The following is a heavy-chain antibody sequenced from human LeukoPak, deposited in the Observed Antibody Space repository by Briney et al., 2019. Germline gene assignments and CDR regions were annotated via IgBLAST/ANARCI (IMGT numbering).Heavy chain of an antibody. V-gene: IGHV3-7*01. J-gene: IGHJ4*02. CDR1: GFTFSSYW. Sequence: GGSLRLSCAASGFTFSSYWMSWVRQAPGKGLEWVANIKQDGSEKYYVDSVKGRFTIPRDNAKNSLYLQMNSLRAEDTAVYYCARLYYDFWSGYYTDLYFDYWGQGTLVTVSS. D-gene: IGHD3-3*01. CDR2: IKQDGSEK. CDR3: ARLYYDFWSGYYTDLYFDY.